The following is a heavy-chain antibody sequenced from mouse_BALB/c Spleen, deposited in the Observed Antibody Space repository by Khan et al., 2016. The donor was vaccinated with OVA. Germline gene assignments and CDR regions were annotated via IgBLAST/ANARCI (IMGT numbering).Heavy chain of an antibody. CDR1: GYTFTSYW. J-gene: IGHJ3*01. CDR3: TRRNWDVAWFAY. V-gene: IGHV1-5*01. Sequence: DVQLQQSGTVLARPGASVKMSCKASGYTFTSYWMHWVKQRPGQGLEWIGDIYPGNTDTNYNQKFKGKAKLTAVTSTSTADIELYSLTNEDSAVYYFTRRNWDVAWFAYWGQGTLVTVSA. D-gene: IGHD4-1*01. CDR2: IYPGNTDT.